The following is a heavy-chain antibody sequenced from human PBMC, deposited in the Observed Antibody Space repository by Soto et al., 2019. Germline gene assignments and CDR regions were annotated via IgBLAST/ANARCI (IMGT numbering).Heavy chain of an antibody. J-gene: IGHJ6*03. CDR2: IWYDGSNK. Sequence: GGSLRLSCAASGFTFSSYGMHWVRQAPGKGLEWVAVIWYDGSNKYYADSVKGRFTISRDNSKNTLYLQMNSLRAEDTAVYYCARGPSVVPYYYYYMDVWGKGTTVTVSS. CDR3: ARGPSVVPYYYYYMDV. D-gene: IGHD2-2*01. V-gene: IGHV3-33*01. CDR1: GFTFSSYG.